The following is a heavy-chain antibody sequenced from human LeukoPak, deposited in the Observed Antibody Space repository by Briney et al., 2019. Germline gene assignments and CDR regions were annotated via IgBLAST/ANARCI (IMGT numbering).Heavy chain of an antibody. CDR1: ELTFSSYE. V-gene: IGHV3-48*03. Sequence: PGGSLRLSCAASELTFSSYEMKWVRQAPGKGLEWVSYISSSGSTTYYADFVTGRFTISRDNAKNSLYLQMTSLRAEDTAVYYCARVAGCSGGYCYSYYFDYWGQGTQVTVSS. CDR2: ISSSGSTT. D-gene: IGHD2-15*01. J-gene: IGHJ4*02. CDR3: ARVAGCSGGYCYSYYFDY.